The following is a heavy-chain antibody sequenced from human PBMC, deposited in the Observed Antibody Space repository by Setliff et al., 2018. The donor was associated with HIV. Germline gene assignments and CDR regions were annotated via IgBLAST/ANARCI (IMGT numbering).Heavy chain of an antibody. CDR3: ARVRLYSSALDY. D-gene: IGHD3-22*01. V-gene: IGHV3-66*02. CDR1: GFTVNSHY. J-gene: IGHJ4*02. Sequence: LRLSCAASGFTVNSHYMSWVRQAPGKGLEWVSTIYSDGSTYHADSVKGRFTLSRDTSKNTLSLQMNSLRPEDTAVFYCARVRLYSSALDYWGQGTLVTVSS. CDR2: IYSDGST.